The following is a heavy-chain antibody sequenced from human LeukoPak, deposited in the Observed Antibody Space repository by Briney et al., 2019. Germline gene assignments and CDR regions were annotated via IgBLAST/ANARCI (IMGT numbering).Heavy chain of an antibody. CDR1: GFTFSDYY. CDR2: ITSSGSTI. CDR3: ARGQHYFAY. J-gene: IGHJ4*02. V-gene: IGHV3-11*04. D-gene: IGHD2-2*01. Sequence: GGSLRLSCAASGFTFSDYYMSWIRQAPGKGLEWVSYITSSGSTINYADSVKGRFTVFRDNAKNSLYLQMSSLRAEDTAVYYCARGQHYFAYWGQGTLVTVSS.